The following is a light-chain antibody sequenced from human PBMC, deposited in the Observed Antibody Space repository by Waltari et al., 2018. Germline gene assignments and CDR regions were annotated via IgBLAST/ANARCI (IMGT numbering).Light chain of an antibody. V-gene: IGLV1-36*01. J-gene: IGLJ2*01. Sequence: QSVLTQPPSLSAAPSQRVTISCFGSTSNIGKNAVYWYQQFPGKAPKVLIYFDDLLPSGVSDRFSGSKSGTSASLAISGLQSEDEADYYCAAWDDNLNAVVFGGGTKLTVL. CDR2: FDD. CDR1: TSNIGKNA. CDR3: AAWDDNLNAVV.